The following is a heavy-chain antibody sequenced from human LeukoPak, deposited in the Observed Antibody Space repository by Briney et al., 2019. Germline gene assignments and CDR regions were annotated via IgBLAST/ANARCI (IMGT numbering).Heavy chain of an antibody. Sequence: ASVKVSCKASGYTFTSYAMHWVRQAPGQRLEWMGWINAGNGNTKYSQKFQGRVTITRDTSASTAYMELSSLRSEDTAVYYCARSNRPITMIVSGGFDYWGQGTLVTVSS. CDR2: INAGNGNT. D-gene: IGHD3-22*01. CDR3: ARSNRPITMIVSGGFDY. V-gene: IGHV1-3*01. J-gene: IGHJ4*02. CDR1: GYTFTSYA.